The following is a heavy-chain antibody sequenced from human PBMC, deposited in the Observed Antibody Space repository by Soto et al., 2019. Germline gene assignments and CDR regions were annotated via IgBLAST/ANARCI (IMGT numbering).Heavy chain of an antibody. Sequence: PGGSLRLSCAASGFTFSSYGMHWVRQAPGKGLEWVAVIWYDGSNKYYADSVKGRFTISRDNSKNTLYLQMNSLRAEDTAVYYCARLVTGTTIPFDYWGKGTLVTVSS. J-gene: IGHJ4*02. CDR1: GFTFSSYG. V-gene: IGHV3-33*01. D-gene: IGHD1-7*01. CDR3: ARLVTGTTIPFDY. CDR2: IWYDGSNK.